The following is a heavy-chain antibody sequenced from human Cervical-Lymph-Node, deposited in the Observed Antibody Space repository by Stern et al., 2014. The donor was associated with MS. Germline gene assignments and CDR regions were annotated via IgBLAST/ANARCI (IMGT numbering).Heavy chain of an antibody. V-gene: IGHV1-3*01. CDR1: GYTFTSYA. Sequence: QVQLMQSGAEVKKPGASVKVSCKASGYTFTSYAMHWVRQAPGQRLEWVGWINAGNGNTKYSQKFQGRVTITRDTSASTAYMELSSLRSEDTAVYYCARDPLVGGGYFDYWGQGTLVTVSS. J-gene: IGHJ4*02. CDR2: INAGNGNT. CDR3: ARDPLVGGGYFDY. D-gene: IGHD1-26*01.